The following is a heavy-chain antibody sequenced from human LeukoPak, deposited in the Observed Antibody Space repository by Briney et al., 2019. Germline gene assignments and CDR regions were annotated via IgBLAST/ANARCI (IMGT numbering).Heavy chain of an antibody. D-gene: IGHD1-1*01. Sequence: GASVKVSCTASGYTFTSYGISWVRQAPGQGLEWMGWISAYDGNTNYAQKFQGRVTITADESTSTAYMELSSLRSEDTAMYYCARGARMEFAFDIWGQGTMVTVSS. CDR3: ARGARMEFAFDI. J-gene: IGHJ3*02. CDR1: GYTFTSYG. CDR2: ISAYDGNT. V-gene: IGHV1-18*01.